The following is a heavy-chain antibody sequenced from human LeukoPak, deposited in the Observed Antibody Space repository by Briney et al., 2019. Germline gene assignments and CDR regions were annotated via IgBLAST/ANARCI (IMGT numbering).Heavy chain of an antibody. J-gene: IGHJ4*02. CDR2: ISSSSSTI. V-gene: IGHV3-48*01. CDR3: ARGGGALDY. D-gene: IGHD3-16*01. CDR1: GFTFSSYS. Sequence: AGGSLRLSCAASGFTFSSYSMNWVRQAPGKGLEWVSYISSSSSTIYYADSVKGRFTISRDNAKNSLYLQMNSLRAADTAVYYCARGGGALDYWGQGTLVTVSS.